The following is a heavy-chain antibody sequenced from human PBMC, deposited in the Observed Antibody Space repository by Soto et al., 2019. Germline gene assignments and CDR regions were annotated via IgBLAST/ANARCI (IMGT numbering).Heavy chain of an antibody. CDR2: IYYSGST. J-gene: IGHJ6*02. CDR1: IGSISSYY. Sequence: PSESMSLTCTVSIGSISSYYWSWVRQHAGKGLEWIGYIYYSGSTNYNPSLKSRVTISVDTSKNQFSLKLSSVTAADTAVYYCAREYSSSSGYYYYYGMDVWGQGTTVTVSS. D-gene: IGHD6-6*01. CDR3: AREYSSSSGYYYYYGMDV. V-gene: IGHV4-59*01.